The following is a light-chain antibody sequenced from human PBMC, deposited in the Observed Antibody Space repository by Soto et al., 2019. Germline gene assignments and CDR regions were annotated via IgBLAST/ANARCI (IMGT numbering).Light chain of an antibody. CDR2: SAS. CDR1: QSVSSN. V-gene: IGKV3D-15*01. J-gene: IGKJ1*01. CDR3: QQYNNWPRRT. Sequence: EIVMTQSPATLSVSPGERATLSCRASQSVSSNLAWYQQKPGQAPRLLIYSASTRATGIPARFSGSGSGTEFTLTISSLQSEDFAVYYCQQYNNWPRRTFGQGTKVDIK.